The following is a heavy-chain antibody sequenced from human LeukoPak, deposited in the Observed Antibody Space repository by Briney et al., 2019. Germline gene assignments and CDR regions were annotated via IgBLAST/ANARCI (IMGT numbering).Heavy chain of an antibody. CDR3: ATGGGGSGWYGGGY. CDR1: GYTFTNYY. D-gene: IGHD6-19*01. J-gene: IGHJ4*02. Sequence: ASVKVSCKASGYTFTNYYMHWVQQAPGKGLEWMGRVDPEDGETIYSEKFQDRVTITADTSTDTAYMELSSLRPEDTAVYYCATGGGGSGWYGGGYWGQGTLVTVSS. V-gene: IGHV1-69-2*01. CDR2: VDPEDGET.